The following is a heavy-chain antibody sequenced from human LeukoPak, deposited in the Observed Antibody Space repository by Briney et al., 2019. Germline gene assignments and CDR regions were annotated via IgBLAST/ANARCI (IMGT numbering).Heavy chain of an antibody. CDR1: GGTFSSNA. V-gene: IGHV1-69*01. CDR2: IIPIFGTA. Sequence: ASVKVSCKDSGGTFSSNAISWVRQAPGQGLEWMGGIIPIFGTANYAQKFQGRVTITADESTSTAYMELSSLRSEDTAVYYCASGYYDSSGYYYYDYWGQGTLVTVSS. D-gene: IGHD3-22*01. J-gene: IGHJ4*02. CDR3: ASGYYDSSGYYYYDY.